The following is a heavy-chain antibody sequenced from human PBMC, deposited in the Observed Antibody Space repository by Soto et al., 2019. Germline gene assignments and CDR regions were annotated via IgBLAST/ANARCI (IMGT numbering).Heavy chain of an antibody. CDR1: GGSIRNVNDC. J-gene: IGHJ4*02. CDR2: IYSGGSI. Sequence: QVQLQESGPVLVKPSQTLSHTCIVSGGSIRNVNDCWRWIRQRPDKGLEWIGHIYSGGSIYNNPSLTSRVTILVDTSKNQFSLQLSSVSAADTAVSYCARGPSGDKVDYWGQGTLVTVSS. V-gene: IGHV4-30-4*01. D-gene: IGHD7-27*01. CDR3: ARGPSGDKVDY.